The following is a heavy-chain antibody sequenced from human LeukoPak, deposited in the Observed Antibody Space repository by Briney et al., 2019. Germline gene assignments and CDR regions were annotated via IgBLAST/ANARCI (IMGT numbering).Heavy chain of an antibody. D-gene: IGHD3-9*01. V-gene: IGHV3-21*01. CDR1: GFTFSSYS. CDR2: ISSSSSYI. Sequence: PGGSLRLSCAASGFTFSSYSMNWVGQAPGKGLEWVSSISSSSSYIYYADSVKGRFTISRDNAKNSLYLQMNSLRAEDTAVYYCARDYRPYYDILTGYGADPAFDIWGQGTMVTVSS. J-gene: IGHJ3*02. CDR3: ARDYRPYYDILTGYGADPAFDI.